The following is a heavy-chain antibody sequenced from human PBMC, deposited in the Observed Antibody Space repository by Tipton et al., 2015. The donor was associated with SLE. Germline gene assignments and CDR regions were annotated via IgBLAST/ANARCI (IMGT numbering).Heavy chain of an antibody. J-gene: IGHJ4*02. CDR3: ARCTIFGVVRGSFDS. CDR2: VNHSGRT. Sequence: LRLSCAVYGGSFSDYFWTWIRQSPGKGLEWIGDVNHSGRTNYHPSLKSRVTMSVDTSKNQFSLKLTSVTAADTALYYCARCTIFGVVRGSFDSWGQGTLVTVS. D-gene: IGHD3-3*01. V-gene: IGHV4-34*01. CDR1: GGSFSDYF.